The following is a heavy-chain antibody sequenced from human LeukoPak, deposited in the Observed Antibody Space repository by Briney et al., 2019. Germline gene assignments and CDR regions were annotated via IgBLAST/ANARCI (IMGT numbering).Heavy chain of an antibody. V-gene: IGHV3-21*01. J-gene: IGHJ4*02. Sequence: GGSLRLSCAASGFTFSSYSMNWVRQAPGKGLEWVSSISSSSYIYYADSVKGRFTISRDNAKNSLYLQMNSLRAEDTAVYYCARALYSSSSNFDYWGQGTLVTVSS. CDR1: GFTFSSYS. D-gene: IGHD6-6*01. CDR3: ARALYSSSSNFDY. CDR2: ISSSSYI.